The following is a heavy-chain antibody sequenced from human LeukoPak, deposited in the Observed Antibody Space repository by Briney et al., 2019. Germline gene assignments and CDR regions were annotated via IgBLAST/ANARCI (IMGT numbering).Heavy chain of an antibody. CDR3: ARDFSNFSYGTWFDP. CDR1: GYTFTSYY. CDR2: INPSGGST. D-gene: IGHD1-1*01. Sequence: ASVKVSCKASGYTFTSYYMHWVRQAPGQGLEWMGIINPSGGSTSYAQKFQGRVTMTRDTSTSTVYMELSSLRSEDTAVYYCARDFSNFSYGTWFDPWGQGTLVTVSS. J-gene: IGHJ5*02. V-gene: IGHV1-46*01.